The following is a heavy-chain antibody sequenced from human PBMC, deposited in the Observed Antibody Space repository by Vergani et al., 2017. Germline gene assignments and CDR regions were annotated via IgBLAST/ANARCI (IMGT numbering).Heavy chain of an antibody. J-gene: IGHJ4*02. V-gene: IGHV1-69*17. Sequence: QVQLVQSGAEVKKPGSSVKVSCKASGGTFSSYAISWVRQAPGQGLEWMGGIIPIFGIANYAQKFQGRVTITADKSTSTAYMELSSLRSEDTAVYYCARVPYYYDSSGYSTPLHYYFDYWGQGTLVTVSS. CDR2: IIPIFGIA. CDR3: ARVPYYYDSSGYSTPLHYYFDY. CDR1: GGTFSSYA. D-gene: IGHD3-22*01.